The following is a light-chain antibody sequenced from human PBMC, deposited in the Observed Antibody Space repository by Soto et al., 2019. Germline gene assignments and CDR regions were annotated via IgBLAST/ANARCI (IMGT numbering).Light chain of an antibody. V-gene: IGKV1-27*01. CDR1: QAISNY. CDR2: AAS. Sequence: DIQVTQSPSSLSASVGDRVTITCRASQAISNYLAWYQQKPGAVPNLLIYAASTLQSGVPSRFSGSGSGTDLTLTINSLQPEDVATYYCQKYNSAPWTFGQGTKVEIK. J-gene: IGKJ1*01. CDR3: QKYNSAPWT.